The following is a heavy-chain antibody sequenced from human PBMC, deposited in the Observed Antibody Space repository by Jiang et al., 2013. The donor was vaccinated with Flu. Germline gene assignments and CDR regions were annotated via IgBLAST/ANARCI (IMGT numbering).Heavy chain of an antibody. CDR1: GFTFSNYA. D-gene: IGHD3-10*01. V-gene: IGHV3-30*01. Sequence: VQLVESGGGVVQPGRSLRLSCTASGFTFSNYAMHWVRRAPGKGLEWVAVVSFDGSDKFYADSVKGRFTISRDNSKKTLHLQMNSLRAEDMAVYACARDVRGGVIGSGYDYYYYGMDVWGKGTTVT. CDR3: ARDVRGGVIGSGYDYYYYGMDV. J-gene: IGHJ6*04. CDR2: VSFDGSDK.